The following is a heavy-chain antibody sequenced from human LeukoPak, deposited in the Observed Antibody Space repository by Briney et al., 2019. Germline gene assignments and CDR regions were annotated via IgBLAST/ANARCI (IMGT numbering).Heavy chain of an antibody. D-gene: IGHD3-9*01. J-gene: IGHJ4*02. CDR2: ISSRSSDI. CDR3: ARALYYDILTGYQTHTYYFDY. Sequence: GGSLRLSCTASRVTFSGYTMNWVRQAPGKGLEWVASISSRSSDIYYAASVKGRFTISRDNDRNSLYLQMSSLRAEDTAVYYCARALYYDILTGYQTHTYYFDYWGQGTLVTVCS. V-gene: IGHV3-21*01. CDR1: RVTFSGYT.